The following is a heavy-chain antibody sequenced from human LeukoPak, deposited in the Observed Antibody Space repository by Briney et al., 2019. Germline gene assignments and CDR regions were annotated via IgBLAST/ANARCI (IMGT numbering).Heavy chain of an antibody. Sequence: SVKVSCKASGFTFTSSAVQWVRQARGQRLEWIGWIVVGSGNTNYAQKFQERVTITRDMSTSTACMELSSLRSEDTAVYYCAASLYDSSGYHDYWGQGTLVTVSS. J-gene: IGHJ4*02. D-gene: IGHD3-22*01. V-gene: IGHV1-58*01. CDR3: AASLYDSSGYHDY. CDR1: GFTFTSSA. CDR2: IVVGSGNT.